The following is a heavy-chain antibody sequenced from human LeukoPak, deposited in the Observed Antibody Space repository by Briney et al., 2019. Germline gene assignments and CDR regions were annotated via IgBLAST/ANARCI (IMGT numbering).Heavy chain of an antibody. CDR2: IYSGGST. CDR3: ARGTGYYDFWSGYTAYYFDY. CDR1: GFTVNSNY. Sequence: GSLRLSCAASGFTVNSNYMSWVRQAPGKGLEWVSVIYSGGSTYYADSVKGRLTISRDNSKNTLYLQMNSLRAEDTAVYYCARGTGYYDFWSGYTAYYFDYWGQGTLVTVSS. D-gene: IGHD3-3*01. J-gene: IGHJ4*02. V-gene: IGHV3-53*01.